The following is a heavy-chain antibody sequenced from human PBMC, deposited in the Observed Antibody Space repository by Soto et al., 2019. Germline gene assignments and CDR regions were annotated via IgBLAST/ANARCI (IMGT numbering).Heavy chain of an antibody. V-gene: IGHV3-11*01. CDR1: GFTFSDYY. J-gene: IGHJ3*02. Sequence: QVQLVESGGGLVKPGGSLRLSCAASGFTFSDYYMSWIRQAPGKGLEWVSYISSSGSTIYYADSVKGRFTISRNNAKNSLYLQMNSLRAEDTAAYYCARALYCSGGSCYQVAFDIWGQGTMVTVSS. D-gene: IGHD2-15*01. CDR2: ISSSGSTI. CDR3: ARALYCSGGSCYQVAFDI.